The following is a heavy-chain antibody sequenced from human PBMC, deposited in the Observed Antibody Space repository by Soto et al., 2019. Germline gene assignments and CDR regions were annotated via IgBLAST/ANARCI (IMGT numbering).Heavy chain of an antibody. D-gene: IGHD3-10*01. CDR3: ASMVRGVIILNWFDP. CDR2: IYYSGST. CDR1: GGSISSSSYC. V-gene: IGHV4-39*01. Sequence: SETLSLTCTVSGGSISSSSYCWGWIRQPPGKGLEWIGSIYYSGSTYYNPSLKSRVTISVDTSKNQFSLKLSSVTAADTAVYYCASMVRGVIILNWFDPWGQGTLVTVSS. J-gene: IGHJ5*02.